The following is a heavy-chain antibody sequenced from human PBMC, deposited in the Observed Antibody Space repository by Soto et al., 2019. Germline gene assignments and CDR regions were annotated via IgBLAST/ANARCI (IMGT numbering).Heavy chain of an antibody. CDR2: IYPGDSDT. D-gene: IGHD2-2*02. Sequence: RGESLKISCKGSGYSFTTYWIGGVRKMPGKALEWMGIIYPGDSDTRYSPSFQGQVTISADKSISTAYLQWSSLKASDTAMYYCARPHYCSSTSCYNRGMDVWGQGTTVTDSS. CDR3: ARPHYCSSTSCYNRGMDV. V-gene: IGHV5-51*01. J-gene: IGHJ6*02. CDR1: GYSFTTYW.